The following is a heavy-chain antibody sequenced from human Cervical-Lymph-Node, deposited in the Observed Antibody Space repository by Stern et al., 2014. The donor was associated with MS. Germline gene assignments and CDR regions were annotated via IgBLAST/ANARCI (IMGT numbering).Heavy chain of an antibody. CDR3: ARHCAKREQCAFDY. D-gene: IGHD6-19*01. CDR2: IYPGDSDT. V-gene: IGHV5-51*01. J-gene: IGHJ4*02. Sequence: EVQLVQSGAEVKKPGESLKISCKGSGYNFTSYWIGWVRQMPGKGLEWMGIIYPGDSDTRYSPSLQGQVTISPDKSISPAYLQWSSLKASDTAMYYCARHCAKREQCAFDYWGQGTLVTVSS. CDR1: GYNFTSYW.